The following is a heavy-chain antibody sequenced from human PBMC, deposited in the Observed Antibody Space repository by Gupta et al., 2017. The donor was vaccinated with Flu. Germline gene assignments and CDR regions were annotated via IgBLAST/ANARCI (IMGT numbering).Heavy chain of an antibody. Sequence: QVQLVQSGAEGKKPGASVKVSCKASGYSFTRFDIDWVRQATGQGLEWLGWMTPDNGITKYAQKFQGRVTMTRNASIGTAYMELSGLKSEDTAVYYCARGVGAVGDFWGQGTLVTVSS. CDR3: ARGVGAVGDF. CDR1: GYSFTRFD. CDR2: MTPDNGIT. D-gene: IGHD6-19*01. V-gene: IGHV1-8*01. J-gene: IGHJ4*02.